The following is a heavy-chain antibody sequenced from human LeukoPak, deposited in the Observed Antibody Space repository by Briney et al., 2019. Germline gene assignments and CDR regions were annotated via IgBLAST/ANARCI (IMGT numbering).Heavy chain of an antibody. Sequence: PSETLSLTCTVSGGSISSGSYYWSWIRQPAGKGLEWIGRIYTSGSTNYNPSLKSRVTISVDTSKNQSSLKLSSVTAADTAVYYCASWGRLRAAGIYYGMDVWGQGTTVTVSS. CDR3: ASWGRLRAAGIYYGMDV. J-gene: IGHJ6*02. V-gene: IGHV4-61*02. CDR2: IYTSGST. CDR1: GGSISSGSYY. D-gene: IGHD6-13*01.